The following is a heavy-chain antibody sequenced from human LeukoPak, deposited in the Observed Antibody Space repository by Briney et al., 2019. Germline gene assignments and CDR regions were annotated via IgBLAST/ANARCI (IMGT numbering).Heavy chain of an antibody. J-gene: IGHJ4*02. CDR1: GFTFSNAW. CDR3: ARGGGGDEIDY. Sequence: GGSLRLSCAVSGFTFSNAWMSWVRQAPGKGLEWVSAISGSGGSTYYADSVEGRFTISRDNSKNTLYLQMNSLRAEDTAVYYCARGGGGDEIDYWGQGTLVTVSS. CDR2: ISGSGGST. D-gene: IGHD3-10*01. V-gene: IGHV3-23*01.